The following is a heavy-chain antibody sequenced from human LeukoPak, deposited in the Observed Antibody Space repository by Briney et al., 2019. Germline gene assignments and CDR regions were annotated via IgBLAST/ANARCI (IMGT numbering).Heavy chain of an antibody. Sequence: GGSLRLPCAASGFTFSSYWMSWVRQAPGKGLEWVANIKQDGSEKYYVDSVKGRFTISRDNAKNSLYLQMNSLRAEDTAVYYCARRRYYYDSSGKTYYFDYWGQGTLVTVSS. D-gene: IGHD3-22*01. J-gene: IGHJ4*02. CDR1: GFTFSSYW. V-gene: IGHV3-7*01. CDR3: ARRRYYYDSSGKTYYFDY. CDR2: IKQDGSEK.